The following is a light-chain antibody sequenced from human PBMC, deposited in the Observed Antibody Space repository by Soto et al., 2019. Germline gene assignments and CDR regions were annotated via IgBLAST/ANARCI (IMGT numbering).Light chain of an antibody. V-gene: IGKV3-20*01. CDR2: GAS. J-gene: IGKJ1*01. CDR3: QHYGASPWT. Sequence: EIVLTQSPGTLSLSPGERAALSCRASQSVSSSYLAWYQQKPGQAPRLLIYGASSRATGIPDRFSGSGSETDFTLTISRLEPEDFAVYYCQHYGASPWTFGQGTKVGI. CDR1: QSVSSSY.